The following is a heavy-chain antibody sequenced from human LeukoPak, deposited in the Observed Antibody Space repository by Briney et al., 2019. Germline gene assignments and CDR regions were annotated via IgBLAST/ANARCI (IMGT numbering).Heavy chain of an antibody. V-gene: IGHV4-34*01. CDR1: GGSFSGYY. Sequence: SETLSLTCAVYGGSFSGYYWSWIRQPPGKGLEWIGEINHSGSANYNPSLKSRVTISVGTSKNQFSLNLSSVTAADTAVYYCARGGVGSSGYYFDYWGQGTLVTVSS. D-gene: IGHD6-6*01. CDR3: ARGGVGSSGYYFDY. CDR2: INHSGSA. J-gene: IGHJ4*02.